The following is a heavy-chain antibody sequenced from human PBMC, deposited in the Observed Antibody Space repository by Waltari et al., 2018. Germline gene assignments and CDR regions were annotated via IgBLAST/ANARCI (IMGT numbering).Heavy chain of an antibody. V-gene: IGHV3-73*01. CDR3: TRQDWFDP. CDR1: GFTFSGSA. CDR2: IRSKANSYAT. Sequence: EVQLVESGGGLVQPGGSLKLSCAASGFTFSGSAMHWVRQASGKGREGVGRIRSKANSYATAYAASVKGRFTISRDDSKNTAYLQMNSLKTEDTAVYYCTRQDWFDPWGQGTLVTVSS. J-gene: IGHJ5*02.